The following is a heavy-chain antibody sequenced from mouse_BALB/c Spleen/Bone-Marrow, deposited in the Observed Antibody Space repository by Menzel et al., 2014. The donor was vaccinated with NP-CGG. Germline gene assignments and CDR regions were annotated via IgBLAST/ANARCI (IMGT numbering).Heavy chain of an antibody. J-gene: IGHJ2*01. CDR3: ARINGYDY. Sequence: VQLKESGAELVKPGASVKLSCKASGYTFTSYWMHWVKQRPGQGLEWIGEIDPGTGRTDYNKKFKSRATLTVDKSSSTAYMHLSSLTSEDSAVYYCARINGYDYWGQGTTLTVSS. CDR1: GYTFTSYW. CDR2: IDPGTGRT. D-gene: IGHD2-2*01. V-gene: IGHV1S81*02.